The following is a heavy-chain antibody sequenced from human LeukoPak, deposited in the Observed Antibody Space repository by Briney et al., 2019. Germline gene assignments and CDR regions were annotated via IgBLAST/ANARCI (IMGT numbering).Heavy chain of an antibody. V-gene: IGHV4-34*01. J-gene: IGHJ4*02. CDR1: GGSLNDYL. CDR3: ARLGRDGYPPN. D-gene: IGHD5-24*01. CDR2: VGHSGTT. Sequence: SETLSLTCAVYGGSLNDYLWSWIRQPPGQGLEWIGEVGHSGTTNYNPSLKSRVTISVDTSKSQFSLRLTSVTAADTAVYYCARLGRDGYPPNWGQGTLVTVSS.